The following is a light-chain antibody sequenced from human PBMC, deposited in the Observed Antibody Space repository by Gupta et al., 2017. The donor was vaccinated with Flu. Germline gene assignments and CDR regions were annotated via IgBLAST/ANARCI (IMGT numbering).Light chain of an antibody. Sequence: GSSSNIGNNYVSRYQQLPGTAPKLLIYENNKRPSGIPDRFSGSKSGTSATLGITGLQTGDEADYYCGTWDSSLSAPVVFGGGTKLTVL. CDR1: SSNIGNNY. J-gene: IGLJ2*01. CDR3: GTWDSSLSAPVV. V-gene: IGLV1-51*02. CDR2: ENN.